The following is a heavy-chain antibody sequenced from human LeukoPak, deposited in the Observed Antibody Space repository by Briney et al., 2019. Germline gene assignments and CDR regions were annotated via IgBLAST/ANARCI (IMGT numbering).Heavy chain of an antibody. CDR2: IYYSGST. CDR3: ASSGSGGLGVDY. J-gene: IGHJ4*02. CDR1: GGSISSYY. V-gene: IGHV4-59*08. D-gene: IGHD2-15*01. Sequence: SETLSLTCTVSGGSISSYYWSWIRQPPGKGLEWIGYIYYSGSTNYNPSLKSRVTISVDTSKNQFSLKLSSVTAADTAVYYCASSGSGGLGVDYWGQGTLVTVSS.